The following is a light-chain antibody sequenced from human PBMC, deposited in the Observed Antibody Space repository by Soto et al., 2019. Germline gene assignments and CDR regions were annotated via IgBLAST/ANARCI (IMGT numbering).Light chain of an antibody. CDR1: RSNIGSNT. J-gene: IGLJ1*01. Sequence: QSVLTQPPSASGTPGQRFTISCSGSRSNIGSNTVNWYQQLPGSAPKLLIYSNNQRPSGVPDRFSGSKSGTSASLAISGLRSEDEADYYCAAWDDSLNGFYVFGTGTKVTVL. CDR2: SNN. CDR3: AAWDDSLNGFYV. V-gene: IGLV1-44*01.